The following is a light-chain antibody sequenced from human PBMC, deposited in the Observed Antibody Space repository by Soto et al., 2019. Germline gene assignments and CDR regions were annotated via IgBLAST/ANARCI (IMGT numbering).Light chain of an antibody. CDR2: GAS. J-gene: IGKJ1*01. Sequence: VVMTDSXATLSFCRPGXXXXXXXVSQSVSIRLAWYQQKXGQAPRLLIYGASXRANGIPARFSGSGSGTEFTLNISSLQSEDFAVYYCQQYDNWLRTFGESTKTDIK. CDR1: QSVSIR. V-gene: IGKV3-15*01. CDR3: QQYDNWLRT.